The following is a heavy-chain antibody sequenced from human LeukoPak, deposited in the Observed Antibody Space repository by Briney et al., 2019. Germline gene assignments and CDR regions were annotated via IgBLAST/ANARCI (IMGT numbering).Heavy chain of an antibody. CDR2: ICSSGST. CDR1: HGSISSYY. J-gene: IGHJ1*01. D-gene: IGHD2-15*01. CDR3: ARDSANYSFSEH. V-gene: IGHV4-4*07. Sequence: SETLSLTCSVSHGSISSYYWSWIRQPAGKGLEWIGRICSSGSTNYNPSLNSRVTMSVDTSKNQVSLKVSSVTAADTAGYYCARDSANYSFSEHWGQGTLVAVSS.